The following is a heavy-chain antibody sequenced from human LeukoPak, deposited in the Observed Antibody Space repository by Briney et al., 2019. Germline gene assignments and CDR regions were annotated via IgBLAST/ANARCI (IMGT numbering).Heavy chain of an antibody. V-gene: IGHV3-30*02. CDR2: IRYDGSNK. CDR1: GFTFSSYG. Sequence: GGSLRLSCAASGFTFSSYGMHWVRQAPGKGLEWVAFIRYDGSNKYYADSVKGRFTISRDNSKNTLYLQMNCLRAEDTAVYYCAKDTPLGYCSSTSCYAPFDYWGQGTLVTVSS. D-gene: IGHD2-2*01. J-gene: IGHJ4*02. CDR3: AKDTPLGYCSSTSCYAPFDY.